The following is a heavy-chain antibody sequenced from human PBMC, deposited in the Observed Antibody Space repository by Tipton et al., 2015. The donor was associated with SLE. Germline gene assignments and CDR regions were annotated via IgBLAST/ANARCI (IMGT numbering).Heavy chain of an antibody. CDR2: IYHSGST. CDR1: GGSFSGYY. CDR3: ARDYSPEAYFDY. V-gene: IGHV4-34*01. D-gene: IGHD3-10*01. Sequence: TLSLTCAVYGGSFSGYYWSWIRQPPGKGLEWIGSIYHSGSTYYNPSLKSRVTISVDTSKNQFSLKLSSVTAADTAAYYCARDYSPEAYFDYWGQGTLVTVSS. J-gene: IGHJ4*02.